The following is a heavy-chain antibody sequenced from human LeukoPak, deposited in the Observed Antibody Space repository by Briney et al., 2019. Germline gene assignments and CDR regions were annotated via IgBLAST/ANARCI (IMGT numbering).Heavy chain of an antibody. CDR2: ISESGDAI. V-gene: IGHV3-11*01. Sequence: GGSLRLSCAASGFTFSDYYMSWIRQAPGKGLDWLSYISESGDAIYHADSVKGRFTISRDNVKSSLYLQMNSLRAEDTAVYYCARALRELTAWGQGTLVTVSS. D-gene: IGHD3-10*01. CDR3: ARALRELTA. J-gene: IGHJ4*02. CDR1: GFTFSDYY.